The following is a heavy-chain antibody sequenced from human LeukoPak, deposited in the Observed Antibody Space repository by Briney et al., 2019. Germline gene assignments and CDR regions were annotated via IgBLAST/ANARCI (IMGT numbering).Heavy chain of an antibody. CDR1: GGSFSGYY. D-gene: IGHD6-6*01. V-gene: IGHV4-34*01. CDR3: ARGLFEAARVAWSMRNYYMDV. Sequence: PSETLSLTYAVYGGSFSGYYWSWIRQPPGKGLEWIGEINHSGSTNYNPSLKSRVTISVDTSKNQFSLKLSSVTAADTAVYYCARGLFEAARVAWSMRNYYMDVWGKGTTVTVSS. J-gene: IGHJ6*03. CDR2: INHSGST.